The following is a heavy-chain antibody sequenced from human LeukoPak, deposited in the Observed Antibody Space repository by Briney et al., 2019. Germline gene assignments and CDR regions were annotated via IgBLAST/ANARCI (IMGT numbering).Heavy chain of an antibody. CDR1: GFTFSDYY. D-gene: IGHD7-27*01. Sequence: GGSLRLSCAASGFTFSDYYMSWIRQAPGKGLEWVSYISSSGSTIYYADSVKGRFTISRDNAKNSLYLQMNSLRAEDTAAYYCARDRNWGPRFYFDYWGQGTLVTVSS. CDR2: ISSSGSTI. CDR3: ARDRNWGPRFYFDY. V-gene: IGHV3-11*01. J-gene: IGHJ4*02.